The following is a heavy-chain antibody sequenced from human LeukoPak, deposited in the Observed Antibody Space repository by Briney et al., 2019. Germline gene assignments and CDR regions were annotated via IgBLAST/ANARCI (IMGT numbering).Heavy chain of an antibody. V-gene: IGHV4-38-2*02. CDR2: IYQSGST. CDR3: ARVRGSSGSYEYYHYMDV. CDR1: GYSIRNGYN. J-gene: IGHJ6*03. D-gene: IGHD1-26*01. Sequence: ASETLSLTCTVSGYSIRNGYNWGWIRQSPGKRLEWLGSIYQSGSTYDNPSLKSRVTLSIDTSKNQFSLKLSSVTAADTAVYYCARVRGSSGSYEYYHYMDVWGKGTTVTISS.